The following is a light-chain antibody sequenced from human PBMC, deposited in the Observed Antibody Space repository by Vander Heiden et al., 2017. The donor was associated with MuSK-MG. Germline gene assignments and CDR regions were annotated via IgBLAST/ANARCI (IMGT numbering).Light chain of an antibody. V-gene: IGKV3-11*01. J-gene: IGKJ4*02. CDR1: QSVSSY. CDR3: QQRRNWPLRT. Sequence: LVLTPCPATPLLSPGERATLDCRARQSVSSYLAWYQQKPGQAPRLLIYDASNKATGIPARVSGSGAGTDVTLTNGSLEPEEGAVYYCQQRRNWPLRTFGGGTKVESK. CDR2: DAS.